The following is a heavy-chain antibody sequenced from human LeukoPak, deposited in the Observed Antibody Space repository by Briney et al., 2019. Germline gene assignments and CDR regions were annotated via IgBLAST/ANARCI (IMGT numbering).Heavy chain of an antibody. D-gene: IGHD1-1*01. CDR1: GFTFNTYS. J-gene: IGHJ6*02. Sequence: GGSLRLSCAASGFTFNTYSMNWVRQAPGKGLEWVSSITRSSAYIYCADSVRGRFTISRDNAKNSLYLQMNSLGADDTAVYYCARDDAAPTRRGMDVWGQGTMVTVSS. CDR2: ITRSSAYI. CDR3: ARDDAAPTRRGMDV. V-gene: IGHV3-21*01.